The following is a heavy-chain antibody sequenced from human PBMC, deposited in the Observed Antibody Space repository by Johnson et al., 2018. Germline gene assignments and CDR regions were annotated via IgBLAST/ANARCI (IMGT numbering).Heavy chain of an antibody. V-gene: IGHV1-69*01. D-gene: IGHD2-2*01. CDR2: IIPIFGTA. CDR1: GGTFSSYA. Sequence: QVQLVQSGAEVKKPGSSVKVSCKASGGTFSSYAISWVRQAPGQGLEWMGGIIPIFGTANYAQKFQGRVTITADESTSTAYMELSSLRSEDTAVYYCARTQLAHLVPAAIFYYYYMDVWGKGTTVTVSS. J-gene: IGHJ6*03. CDR3: ARTQLAHLVPAAIFYYYYMDV.